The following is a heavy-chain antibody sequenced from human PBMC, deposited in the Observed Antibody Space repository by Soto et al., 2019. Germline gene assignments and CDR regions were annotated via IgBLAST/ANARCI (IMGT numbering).Heavy chain of an antibody. Sequence: QAQLVQSGGEVKKPGASVRVSCKASGYTFHSYGISWVRQAPGQGLEWLGWISPYNDDTRYAQRRQGSVTRSADTSSRTAYMHLRSPRSDDTAVYFCARGGYYDSSGSRNYHYYGMDVWGQGTTVTVSS. D-gene: IGHD3-22*01. V-gene: IGHV1-18*01. CDR3: ARGGYYDSSGSRNYHYYGMDV. CDR1: GYTFHSYG. J-gene: IGHJ6*02. CDR2: ISPYNDDT.